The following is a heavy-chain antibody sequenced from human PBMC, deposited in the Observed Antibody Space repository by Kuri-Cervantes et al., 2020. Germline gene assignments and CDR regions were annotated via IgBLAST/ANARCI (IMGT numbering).Heavy chain of an antibody. V-gene: IGHV4-34*01. Sequence: SETLSLTCGVYGGSFSGYYWSWIRQPPGKGLEWIGEINHSGSTNYNPSLKSRVSISVDTSKNQFSLKLSSVTAADTAVYYCASPLRSHRGPYYYGMDVWGQGTTVTVSS. D-gene: IGHD3-3*01. CDR2: INHSGST. J-gene: IGHJ6*02. CDR3: ASPLRSHRGPYYYGMDV. CDR1: GGSFSGYY.